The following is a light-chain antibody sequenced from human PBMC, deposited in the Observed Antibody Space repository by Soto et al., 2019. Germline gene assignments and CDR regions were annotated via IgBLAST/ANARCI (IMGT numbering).Light chain of an antibody. V-gene: IGKV3-15*01. CDR1: RSVDTD. Sequence: EILMTQSPAILSVSPGDSATLSCRASRSVDTDLAWYQQKPGQAPRLLVFATSARATGVPDRFRGSGSGTDFTLTISSLEPEDFAVYYCQQRADWPATFGPGTKVDIK. J-gene: IGKJ3*01. CDR2: ATS. CDR3: QQRADWPAT.